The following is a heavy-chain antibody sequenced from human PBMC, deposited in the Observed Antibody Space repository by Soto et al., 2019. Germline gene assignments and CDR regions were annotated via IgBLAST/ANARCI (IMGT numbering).Heavy chain of an antibody. CDR2: IYPGDSQT. CDR1: GYTFTNYW. J-gene: IGHJ5*02. Sequence: EVQLVQSGAEVRKPGESLKISCEVSGYTFTNYWIAWVRQMPGKGLEWMGGIYPGDSQTRYSPTFQGQVAISADKSVNTAYLQWRSLKASDTAIYFCVRQGTGYKSKGFDPWGQGTLVTVSS. D-gene: IGHD3-9*01. CDR3: VRQGTGYKSKGFDP. V-gene: IGHV5-51*01.